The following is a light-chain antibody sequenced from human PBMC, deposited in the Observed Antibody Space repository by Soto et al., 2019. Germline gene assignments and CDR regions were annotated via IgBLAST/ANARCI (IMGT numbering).Light chain of an antibody. CDR2: GAS. CDR1: QTVSSR. V-gene: IGKV3-15*01. Sequence: EIVMTQSPATLSVSPGERATLSCRASQTVSSRLAWFQQKPGQAPRLLMYGASTRATGVPARLSGSGSATEFTLTINSLQSEDFAAYYCQQYHQWPLTFGGGTKVEIK. J-gene: IGKJ4*01. CDR3: QQYHQWPLT.